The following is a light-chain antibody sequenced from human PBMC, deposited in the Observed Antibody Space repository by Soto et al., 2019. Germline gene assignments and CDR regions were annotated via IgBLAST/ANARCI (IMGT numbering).Light chain of an antibody. CDR2: GAS. J-gene: IGKJ5*01. V-gene: IGKV3-20*01. CDR1: QSFSSTY. CDR3: QQYGSFSIT. Sequence: ENVLTQSPGTLSLSPGERATLCFSASQSFSSTYLAWYQQKPGQAPRLLIYGASSRATGIPDRFSGSGSGTDFTLTISRLEPEDFAVYYCQQYGSFSITFGQGTRLEIK.